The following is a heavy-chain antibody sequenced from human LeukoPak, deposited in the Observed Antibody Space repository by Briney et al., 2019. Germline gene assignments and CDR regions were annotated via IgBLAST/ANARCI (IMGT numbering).Heavy chain of an antibody. CDR1: GFIFRNYG. V-gene: IGHV3-30*02. D-gene: IGHD1-14*01. CDR2: LRNDESEV. CDR3: VKDTGRGDF. J-gene: IGHJ4*02. Sequence: GGSLRLSCAASGFIFRNYGMHWVRQAPGKGLEWVAFLRNDESEVFYADSVKGRFIISSDNSKNTHYLQMISLRDDDTAVYYCVKDTGRGDFWGQGTQVTVSS.